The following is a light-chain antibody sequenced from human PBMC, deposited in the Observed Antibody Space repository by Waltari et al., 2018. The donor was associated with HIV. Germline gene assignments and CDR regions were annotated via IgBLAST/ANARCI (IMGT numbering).Light chain of an antibody. V-gene: IGLV1-44*01. CDR1: SSNIGSNT. J-gene: IGLJ3*02. CDR3: AAWDDSLNGWV. CDR2: SNK. Sequence: QSVLTQPPSASGTPGQRVTISCSGSSSNIGSNTVNWYQQPPGTAPKLLIYSNKQRASGVPDRFSGSKSGTSASLAISGLQSEDEADYYCAAWDDSLNGWVFGGGTKLTVL.